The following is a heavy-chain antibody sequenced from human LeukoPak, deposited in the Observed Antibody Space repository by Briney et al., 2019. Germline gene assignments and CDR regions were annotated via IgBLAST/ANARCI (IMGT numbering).Heavy chain of an antibody. CDR2: IYPGDSDT. J-gene: IGHJ4*02. V-gene: IGHV5-51*01. Sequence: GESLKISCKGSGSSFTTSWIGWVRQMPGKGLEWMGIIYPGDSDTRYSPSFQGQVTISADKSVSTAYLQWSSLKASDTAMYYCARHSASGYDPYYFDYWGQGTLVTVSS. CDR1: GSSFTTSW. CDR3: ARHSASGYDPYYFDY. D-gene: IGHD5-12*01.